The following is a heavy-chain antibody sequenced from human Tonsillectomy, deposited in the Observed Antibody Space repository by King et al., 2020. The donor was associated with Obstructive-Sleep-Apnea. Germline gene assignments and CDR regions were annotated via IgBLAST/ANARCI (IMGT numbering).Heavy chain of an antibody. V-gene: IGHV3-23*04. J-gene: IGHJ4*02. Sequence: VQLVESGGGLVQPGGSLRLSCAASGFSFSRYALTWVRLAPGKGLQWVSAISGSGGSTYYTDSVKGRFTISRDNSKHTLYLQMSSLRVEDTAMYHCVKDSDYNSGGYNYPEYWGQGTLVTVSS. CDR2: ISGSGGST. CDR1: GFSFSRYA. CDR3: VKDSDYNSGGYNYPEY. D-gene: IGHD3-22*01.